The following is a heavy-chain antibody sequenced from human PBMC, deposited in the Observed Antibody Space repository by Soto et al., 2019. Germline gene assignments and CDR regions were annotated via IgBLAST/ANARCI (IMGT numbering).Heavy chain of an antibody. CDR1: GFTFSSYA. D-gene: IGHD3-10*01. Sequence: PGGSLRLSCAASGFTFSSYAMHWVRQAPGKGLEWVAVISYDGSNKYYADSVKGRFTISRDNSKNTLYLQMNSLRAEDTAVYYCARDRDGSNHDYWGQGTLVTVSS. J-gene: IGHJ4*02. CDR3: ARDRDGSNHDY. CDR2: ISYDGSNK. V-gene: IGHV3-30-3*01.